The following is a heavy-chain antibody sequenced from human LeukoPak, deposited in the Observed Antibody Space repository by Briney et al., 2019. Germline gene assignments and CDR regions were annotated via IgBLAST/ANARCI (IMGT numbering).Heavy chain of an antibody. CDR1: GLTFTNAW. CDR2: IKSKTEGGTV. CDR3: ARAVPFDY. J-gene: IGHJ4*02. V-gene: IGHV3-15*01. D-gene: IGHD4-17*01. Sequence: GGSLRLSCAVSGLTFTNAWMSWVRQAPGKGLEWVGRIKSKTEGGTVEYAAPVKGRFTVLRDDSRNILYLQMNSLRAEDTAVYYCARAVPFDYWGQGTLVTVSS.